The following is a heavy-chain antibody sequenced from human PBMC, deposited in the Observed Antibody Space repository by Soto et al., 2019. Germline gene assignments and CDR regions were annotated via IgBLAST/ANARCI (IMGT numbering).Heavy chain of an antibody. V-gene: IGHV3-48*02. J-gene: IGHJ4*02. Sequence: GGSLRLSCAASGFTFSSYSMNWVRQAPGKGLEWVSYISSSSSTIYYADSVKGRFTISRENAKNSLYLQMNSLRDEDTAVYYCARGGRGYYYDSSGYLPPRYWGQGTLVTVSS. CDR1: GFTFSSYS. CDR3: ARGGRGYYYDSSGYLPPRY. D-gene: IGHD3-22*01. CDR2: ISSSSSTI.